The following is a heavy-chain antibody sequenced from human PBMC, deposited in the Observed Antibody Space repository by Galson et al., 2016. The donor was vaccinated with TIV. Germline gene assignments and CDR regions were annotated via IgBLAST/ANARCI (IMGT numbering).Heavy chain of an antibody. CDR1: GFNFSSYE. Sequence: SLRLSCAASGFNFSSYEMNWVRQAPGKGLEWVSYIIESGRSTYYADSVKGRFSISRDNAKNSLYRQMSSLRAEDTAVYYCARGRGYCDTTSCYVDYWGQGTLVTVSS. CDR3: ARGRGYCDTTSCYVDY. V-gene: IGHV3-48*03. CDR2: IIESGRST. D-gene: IGHD2-2*01. J-gene: IGHJ4*02.